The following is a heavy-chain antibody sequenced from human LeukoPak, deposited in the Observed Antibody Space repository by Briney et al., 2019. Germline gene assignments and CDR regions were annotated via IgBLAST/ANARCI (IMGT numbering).Heavy chain of an antibody. D-gene: IGHD3-10*01. CDR3: VSSRVRGAAYGMDV. J-gene: IGHJ6*04. CDR2: ISSNGGST. V-gene: IGHV3-64D*06. CDR1: GFTFSSYA. Sequence: HPGGSLRLSCSASGFTFSSYAMHWVRQAPGKGLEYVSAISSNGGSTYYADSVKGRFTISRDNSKNTLYLQMSSPRAEDTAAYYCVSSRVRGAAYGMDVWGKGTTVTVSS.